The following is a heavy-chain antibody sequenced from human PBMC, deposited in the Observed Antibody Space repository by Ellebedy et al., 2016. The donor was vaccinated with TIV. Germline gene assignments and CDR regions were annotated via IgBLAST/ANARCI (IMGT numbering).Heavy chain of an antibody. D-gene: IGHD2-8*01. CDR3: VTRHNGVFDF. CDR2: MHGGGTE. J-gene: IGHJ3*01. CDR1: GFRVTSND. Sequence: GGSLRLXCAASGFRVTSNDMSWVRQAPGRGLELVSLMHGGGTEYYADSVKGRFTITRDNSRNRLYLQMSGLGAEDSAVYYCVTRHNGVFDFWGQGTMVTVSS. V-gene: IGHV3-53*01.